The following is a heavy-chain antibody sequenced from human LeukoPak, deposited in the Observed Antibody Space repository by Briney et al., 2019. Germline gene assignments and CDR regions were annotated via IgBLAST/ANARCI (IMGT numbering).Heavy chain of an antibody. CDR1: GYTFTSHG. Sequence: GASVKVSCKASGYTFTSHGISWVRQAPGQGLEYMGWIRTSTGSPTYAQGFTGRFVFSLDTSVNTAYLQISSLKAEDTAVYYCARDLDSAAFDIWGQGTMVTVSS. J-gene: IGHJ3*02. D-gene: IGHD2-15*01. V-gene: IGHV7-4-1*02. CDR2: IRTSTGSP. CDR3: ARDLDSAAFDI.